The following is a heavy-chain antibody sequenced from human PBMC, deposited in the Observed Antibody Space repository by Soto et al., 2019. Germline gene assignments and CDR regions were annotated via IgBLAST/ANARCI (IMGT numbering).Heavy chain of an antibody. CDR1: RFTFSTYW. J-gene: IGHJ4*02. CDR3: SRSLDS. Sequence: AGSLRLSCAASRFTFSTYWMDWVRQTPGKGLEWVANINQDGSKKNYVDSVKGRFTISRDNAKNSLYLQMSSLTAEDSALYYCSRSLDSWGQGTLVTVSS. CDR2: INQDGSKK. V-gene: IGHV3-7*01.